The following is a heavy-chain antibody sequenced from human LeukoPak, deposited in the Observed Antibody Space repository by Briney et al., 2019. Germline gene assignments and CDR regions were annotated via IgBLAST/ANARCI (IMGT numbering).Heavy chain of an antibody. J-gene: IGHJ4*02. Sequence: PGGSLRLSCAASGFTFSSYGMHWVRQAPGKGLEWVAVISYDGSNKYYADSVKGRFTISRDNSKNTLYLQMNSLRAEDTAVYYCAKGLVWFGVEEFDYWGQGTLVTVSS. CDR2: ISYDGSNK. D-gene: IGHD3-10*01. CDR1: GFTFSSYG. CDR3: AKGLVWFGVEEFDY. V-gene: IGHV3-30*18.